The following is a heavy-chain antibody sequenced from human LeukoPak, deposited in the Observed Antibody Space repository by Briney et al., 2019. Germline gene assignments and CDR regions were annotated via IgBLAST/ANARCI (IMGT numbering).Heavy chain of an antibody. V-gene: IGHV1-69*13. CDR1: GGTFSSYA. D-gene: IGHD2-2*01. CDR2: IIPIFGTA. J-gene: IGHJ4*02. Sequence: SVKVSCKASGGTFSSYAISWVRQAPGQGLEWMGGIIPIFGTANYAQKFQGRVTITADESTSTAYMELSSLRSEDTAVYYCARAAVVPAAIGGGPFDYWGQGTLVTVSS. CDR3: ARAAVVPAAIGGGPFDY.